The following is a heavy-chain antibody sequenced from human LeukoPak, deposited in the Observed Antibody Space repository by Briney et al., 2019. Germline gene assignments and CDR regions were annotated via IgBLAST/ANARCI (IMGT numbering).Heavy chain of an antibody. CDR2: IYYSGST. J-gene: IGHJ4*02. CDR1: GGSFSSSTYY. V-gene: IGHV4-39*07. D-gene: IGHD1-26*01. CDR3: ASSGSYYYFDC. Sequence: SETLSLTRTVSGGSFSSSTYYWGWIRQPPGKGLEWIGSIYYSGSTYYNPSLKSRVTISVDTSKNQFSLNLSSVTAADTAVYYCASSGSYYYFDCWGQGTLVTVSS.